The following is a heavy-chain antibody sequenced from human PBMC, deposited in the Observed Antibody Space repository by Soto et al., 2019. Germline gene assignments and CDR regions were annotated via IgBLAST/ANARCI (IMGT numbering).Heavy chain of an antibody. CDR1: GFTFSNAW. V-gene: IGHV3-15*01. CDR3: TGGGYSGYGIIDY. CDR2: IKSKTDGGTT. J-gene: IGHJ4*02. Sequence: LRLSCAASGFTFSNAWMSWVRQAPGKGLEWVGRIKSKTDGGTTDYAAPVKGRFTISRDDSKNTLYLQMNSLKTEDTAVYYCTGGGYSGYGIIDYWGQGTLVTVSS. D-gene: IGHD5-12*01.